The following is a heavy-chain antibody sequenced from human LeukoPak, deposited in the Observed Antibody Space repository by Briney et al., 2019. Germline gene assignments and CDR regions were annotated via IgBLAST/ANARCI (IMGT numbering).Heavy chain of an antibody. CDR1: GYTFSNYD. CDR2: MNPNSANT. V-gene: IGHV1-8*01. CDR3: ARGGTRYCASTSCSDYYYYGVDV. Sequence: ASVKVSCKASGYTFSNYDINWVRQAYGQGLEWMGWMNPNSANTGYARKFQGRVTMTTNTSINTAYMELSSLRSEDTALYYCARGGTRYCASTSCSDYYYYGVDVWGQGTTVTVSS. D-gene: IGHD2-2*01. J-gene: IGHJ6*02.